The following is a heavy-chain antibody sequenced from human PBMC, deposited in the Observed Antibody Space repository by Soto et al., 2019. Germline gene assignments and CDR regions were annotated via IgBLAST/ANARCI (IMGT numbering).Heavy chain of an antibody. CDR2: ISSGGDT. D-gene: IGHD3-22*01. CDR1: GFTFTPYA. J-gene: IGHJ3*02. CDR3: AKDYSSGYYAFDI. Sequence: EVQLLESGGGLVQPGGSLRLSCAPSGFTFTPYAMSWVRQAPGKGLEGVSSISSGGDTYYADSVKGRFTISRDSSKNTLYLQMNNLRAEDTATYYWAKDYSSGYYAFDIWGRGTMVTVSS. V-gene: IGHV3-23*01.